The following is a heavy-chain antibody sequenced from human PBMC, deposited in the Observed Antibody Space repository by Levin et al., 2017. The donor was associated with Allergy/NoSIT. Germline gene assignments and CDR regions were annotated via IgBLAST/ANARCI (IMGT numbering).Heavy chain of an antibody. Sequence: GASVKVSCKASGGTFSSYAISWVRQAPGQGLEWMGGIIPIFGTANYAQKFQGRVTITADESTSTAYMELSSLRSEDTAVYYCAREGGASSWTDPRALGWFDPWGQGTLVTVSS. D-gene: IGHD6-13*01. J-gene: IGHJ5*02. CDR3: AREGGASSWTDPRALGWFDP. CDR2: IIPIFGTA. V-gene: IGHV1-69*13. CDR1: GGTFSSYA.